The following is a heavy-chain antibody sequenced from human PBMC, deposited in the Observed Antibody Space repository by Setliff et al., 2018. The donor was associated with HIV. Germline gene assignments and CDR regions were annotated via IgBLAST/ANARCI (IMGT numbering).Heavy chain of an antibody. Sequence: GGSLRLSCAASGFTFSTYWMSWIRQAPGKGLEWVANIKQEGSDNYYVDSVKGRFTISRDNAKNSLYLQMNSLRANDTALYYCAKGSPLVGAPPTDIWGQGTMVTVSS. CDR2: IKQEGSDN. CDR1: GFTFSTYW. V-gene: IGHV3-7*03. D-gene: IGHD1-26*01. J-gene: IGHJ3*02. CDR3: AKGSPLVGAPPTDI.